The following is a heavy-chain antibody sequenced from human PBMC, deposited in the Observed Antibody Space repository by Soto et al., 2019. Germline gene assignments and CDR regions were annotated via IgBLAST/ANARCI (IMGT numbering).Heavy chain of an antibody. CDR2: IIPIFGTA. Sequence: GASVKVSCKASGGTFSSYAISWVRQAPGQGLEWMGGIIPIFGTANYAQKFQGRVTITADESTSTAYMELSSLRSEDTAVYYCARSNDILTGYGYWGQGTLVTVSS. CDR1: GGTFSSYA. D-gene: IGHD3-9*01. J-gene: IGHJ4*02. CDR3: ARSNDILTGYGY. V-gene: IGHV1-69*13.